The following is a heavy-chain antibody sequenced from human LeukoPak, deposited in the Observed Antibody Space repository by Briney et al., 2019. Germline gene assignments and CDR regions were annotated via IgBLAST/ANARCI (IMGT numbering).Heavy chain of an antibody. J-gene: IGHJ6*03. CDR1: GFTFSSYA. CDR3: AKGVGCSGGSCYYYYYMDV. D-gene: IGHD2-15*01. Sequence: GGSLRLSCAASGFTFSSYAMSWVRQAPRKGLEWVSAISGSGGSTYYADSVKGRFTISRDNSKNTLYLQMNSLRAEDTAVYYCAKGVGCSGGSCYYYYYMDVWGKGTTVTVSS. V-gene: IGHV3-23*01. CDR2: ISGSGGST.